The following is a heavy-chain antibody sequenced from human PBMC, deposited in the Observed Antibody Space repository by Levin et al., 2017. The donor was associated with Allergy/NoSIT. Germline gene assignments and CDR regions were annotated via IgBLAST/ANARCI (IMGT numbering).Heavy chain of an antibody. CDR3: ARILRGWGYGREALFDY. J-gene: IGHJ4*02. D-gene: IGHD5-12*01. CDR1: GFSLSNARMG. V-gene: IGHV2-26*01. CDR2: IFSNDEK. Sequence: SGPTLVKPTETLTLTCTVSGFSLSNARMGVSWIRQPPGKALEWLAHIFSNDEKSYSTSLKSRLTISKDTSKSQVVLTMTNMDPVDTATYYCARILRGWGYGREALFDYWGQGTLVTVSS.